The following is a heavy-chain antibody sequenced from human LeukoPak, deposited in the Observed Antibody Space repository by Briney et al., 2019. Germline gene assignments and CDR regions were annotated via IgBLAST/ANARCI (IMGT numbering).Heavy chain of an antibody. Sequence: SETLSLTCAVYGGSFSGYYWSWIRQPPGKGLEWIGEINHSGSTNYNPSLKSRVTILVDTSKNQFSLKLSSVTAADTAVYYCARGVLLWFGDGYYFDYWGQGTLVTVSS. J-gene: IGHJ4*02. V-gene: IGHV4-34*01. CDR3: ARGVLLWFGDGYYFDY. D-gene: IGHD3-10*01. CDR2: INHSGST. CDR1: GGSFSGYY.